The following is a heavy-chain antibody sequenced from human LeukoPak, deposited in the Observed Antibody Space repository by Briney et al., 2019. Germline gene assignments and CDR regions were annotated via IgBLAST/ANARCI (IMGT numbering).Heavy chain of an antibody. D-gene: IGHD4-23*01. CDR1: GGSISSYY. Sequence: SETLSLTCTVSGGSISSYYWSWIRQPPGKGLEWIGYIYYSGSTNYNPSLKSRVTISMDKSKNQLSLKLNFVTAADTAVYYCARHVGTVVTPPDYWGQGTLVTVSS. CDR3: ARHVGTVVTPPDY. J-gene: IGHJ4*02. CDR2: IYYSGST. V-gene: IGHV4-59*08.